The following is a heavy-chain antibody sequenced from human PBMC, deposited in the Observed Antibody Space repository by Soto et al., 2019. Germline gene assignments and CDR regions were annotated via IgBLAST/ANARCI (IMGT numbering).Heavy chain of an antibody. V-gene: IGHV1-8*02. CDR3: ARSVEWMASFDY. CDR1: GYTFTSYG. J-gene: IGHJ4*02. CDR2: INPYNGNT. Sequence: ASVKVSCKASGYTFTSYGISWVRQAPGQGLEWMGWINPYNGNTKYAQKFQGRVTMTRNTSISTAYMELSSLRSEDTAVYYCARSVEWMASFDYWGKGTLVTVSS. D-gene: IGHD1-26*01.